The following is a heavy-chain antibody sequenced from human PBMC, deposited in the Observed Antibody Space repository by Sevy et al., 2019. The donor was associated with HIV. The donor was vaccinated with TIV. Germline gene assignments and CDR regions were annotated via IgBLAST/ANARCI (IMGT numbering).Heavy chain of an antibody. V-gene: IGHV3-30-3*02. J-gene: IGHJ4*02. D-gene: IGHD3-22*01. CDR3: AKFGGGYDSSGC. Sequence: GGSLRLSCAASGFTFSSYAMHWVRQAPGKGLEWVAVISYDGSNNYYADSVKGRFTISRDNSKNTLYLQMNSLRAEDTAVYYCAKFGGGYDSSGCWCQGTLVTVSS. CDR1: GFTFSSYA. CDR2: ISYDGSNN.